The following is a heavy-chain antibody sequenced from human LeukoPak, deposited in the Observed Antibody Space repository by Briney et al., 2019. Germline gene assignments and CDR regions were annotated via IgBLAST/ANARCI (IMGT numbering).Heavy chain of an antibody. V-gene: IGHV1-18*01. D-gene: IGHD3-10*01. Sequence: ASVKVSCKASGYSFINYGMSWVRQAPGQGLEWMGRISGYNANRDYAQKFQDRVTMTIDTSATTAYMELRSLRSDDTALYYCARDLTTYGQRNYFDYWGQGTLVTVSS. J-gene: IGHJ4*02. CDR3: ARDLTTYGQRNYFDY. CDR1: GYSFINYG. CDR2: ISGYNANR.